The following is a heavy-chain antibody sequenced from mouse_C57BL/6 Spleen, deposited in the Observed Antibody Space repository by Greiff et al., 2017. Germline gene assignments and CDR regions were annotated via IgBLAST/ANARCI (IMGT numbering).Heavy chain of an antibody. CDR3: AREELLYAMCY. D-gene: IGHD2-1*01. V-gene: IGHV1-54*01. J-gene: IGHJ4*01. CDR2: INPGSGGT. Sequence: QVQLKESGAELVRPGTSVKVSCKASGYAFTNYLIEWVKQRPGQDLEWIGVINPGSGGTNYNEKFKGKATLTADKSSSTAYMQLSSLTSEDSAVYFCAREELLYAMCYWGQGTSVTVSS. CDR1: GYAFTNYL.